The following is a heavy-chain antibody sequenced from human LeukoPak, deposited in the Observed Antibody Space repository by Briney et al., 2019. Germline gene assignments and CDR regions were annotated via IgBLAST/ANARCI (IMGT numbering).Heavy chain of an antibody. CDR1: GFTFSNYW. V-gene: IGHV3-7*01. CDR2: IKQDGSEK. J-gene: IGHJ4*02. D-gene: IGHD3-3*01. CDR3: AREGGYNFWSGYYGY. Sequence: GGSLRLSCAASGFTFSNYWMSWVRQAPGKGLEWVANIKQDGSEKYYVDSVKGRFTISRDNAKNSLYLQMNSLRAEDTAVYYCAREGGYNFWSGYYGYWGQGTLVTVSS.